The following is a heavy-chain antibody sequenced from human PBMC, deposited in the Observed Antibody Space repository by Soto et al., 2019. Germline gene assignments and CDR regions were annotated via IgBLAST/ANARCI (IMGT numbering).Heavy chain of an antibody. CDR3: ARSPNSVYILTGYYTLFDY. V-gene: IGHV4-59*01. Sequence: SETLSLTCTVSGGSISSYYWSWIRQPPGKGLEWIGYIYYSGSTNYNPSLKSRVTISVDTSKNQFSLKLSSVTAADTAVYYCARSPNSVYILTGYYTLFDYWGQGTLVTVSS. J-gene: IGHJ4*02. CDR1: GGSISSYY. CDR2: IYYSGST. D-gene: IGHD3-9*01.